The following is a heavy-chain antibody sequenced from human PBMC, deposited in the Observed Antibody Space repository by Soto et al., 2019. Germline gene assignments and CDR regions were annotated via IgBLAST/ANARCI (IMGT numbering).Heavy chain of an antibody. CDR2: IYWDDDK. CDR1: GFSLSTSEVG. V-gene: IGHV2-5*02. J-gene: IGHJ6*03. Sequence: SGPTLVNPTQTLTLTCTFSGFSLSTSEVGVAWIRQPPGKALEWLGIIYWDDDKRYSPSLKSRLTITKDTSKNQVVLRMTDMDPVDTATYFCALISFWTQIYWYYYMDVWGKGTTVTVSS. CDR3: ALISFWTQIYWYYYMDV. D-gene: IGHD3-10*01.